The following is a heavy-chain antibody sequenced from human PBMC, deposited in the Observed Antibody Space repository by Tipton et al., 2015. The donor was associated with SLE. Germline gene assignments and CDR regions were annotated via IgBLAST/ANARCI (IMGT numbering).Heavy chain of an antibody. Sequence: TLSLTCTVSGGSISSSTYYWSWIRQPPGKGLEWIGYFHYSGRTNYNPSLKSRVTISVDTTKKQFSLRLSSVAAADTAVYYCARVGRVDRAFDIWGQGTMVTVSS. D-gene: IGHD1-26*01. CDR1: GGSISSSTYY. CDR2: FHYSGRT. J-gene: IGHJ3*02. CDR3: ARVGRVDRAFDI. V-gene: IGHV4-61*05.